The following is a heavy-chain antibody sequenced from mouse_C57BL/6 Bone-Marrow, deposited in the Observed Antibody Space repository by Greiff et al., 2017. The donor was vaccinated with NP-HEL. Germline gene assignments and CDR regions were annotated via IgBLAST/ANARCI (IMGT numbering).Heavy chain of an antibody. D-gene: IGHD1-1*01. CDR3: ARLYGSRYWYFDV. J-gene: IGHJ1*03. CDR1: GFTFSSYG. CDR2: ISSGGSYT. V-gene: IGHV5-6*01. Sequence: EVKLMESGGDLVKPGGSLKLSCAASGFTFSSYGMSWVRQTPDKRLEWVATISSGGSYTYYPDSVKGRFTISRDNAKNTLYLQMSSLKSEDTAMYYCARLYGSRYWYFDVWGTGTTVTVSS.